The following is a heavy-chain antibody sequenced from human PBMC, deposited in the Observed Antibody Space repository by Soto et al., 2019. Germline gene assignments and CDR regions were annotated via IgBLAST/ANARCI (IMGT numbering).Heavy chain of an antibody. D-gene: IGHD3-10*01. CDR2: IYSGGKT. Sequence: GGSLRLSCALSGFLVNTNYMSWVRQVPGKGLEWVSVIYSGGKTEYADSVRGRFTVSRDTSMNTLYLQMNSLRTEDTAVYYCTRDSSYYGAGRGVLDYWGQGTLVTVSS. V-gene: IGHV3-66*01. CDR1: GFLVNTNY. J-gene: IGHJ4*02. CDR3: TRDSSYYGAGRGVLDY.